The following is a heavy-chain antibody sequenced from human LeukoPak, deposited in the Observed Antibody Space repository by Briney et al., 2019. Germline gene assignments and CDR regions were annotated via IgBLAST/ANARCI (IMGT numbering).Heavy chain of an antibody. J-gene: IGHJ4*02. CDR2: IIPIFGTA. V-gene: IGHV1-69*13. CDR3: ARDRTERLRYFDWSKRGYFDY. Sequence: SVKVSCKSSGGTFSSYAISWVRQAPGQGLEWMGGIIPIFGTANYAQKFQGRVTITADESTSTAYMELSSLRSEDTAVYYCARDRTERLRYFDWSKRGYFDYWGQGTLVTVSS. D-gene: IGHD3-9*01. CDR1: GGTFSSYA.